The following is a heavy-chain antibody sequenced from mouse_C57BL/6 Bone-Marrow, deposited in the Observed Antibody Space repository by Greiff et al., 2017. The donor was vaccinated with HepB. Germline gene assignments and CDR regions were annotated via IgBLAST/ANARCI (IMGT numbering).Heavy chain of an antibody. V-gene: IGHV1-54*01. Sequence: QVQLQQSGAELVRPGTSVKVSCKASGYAFTNYLIEWVKQRPGQGLEWIGVINPGSGGTNYNEKFKGKATLTADKSSSTAYMQLSSLTSEDSAVYFCARWGSSWYFDVWGTGTTVTVSS. CDR2: INPGSGGT. J-gene: IGHJ1*03. CDR3: ARWGSSWYFDV. D-gene: IGHD1-3*01. CDR1: GYAFTNYL.